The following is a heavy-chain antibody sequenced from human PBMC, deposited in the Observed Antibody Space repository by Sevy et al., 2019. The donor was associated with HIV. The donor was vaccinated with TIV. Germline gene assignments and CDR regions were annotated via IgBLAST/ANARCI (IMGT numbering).Heavy chain of an antibody. Sequence: ASVKVSCKASGYTFTGYYMHWVRQAPGQRLEWMGWINPNSGGTNCAQKFQGWVTMTRDTSISTAYMELSRLRSDDTAAYYCAREDGSAFDYWGQGTLVTVSS. CDR3: AREDGSAFDY. D-gene: IGHD3-10*01. V-gene: IGHV1-2*04. J-gene: IGHJ4*02. CDR1: GYTFTGYY. CDR2: INPNSGGT.